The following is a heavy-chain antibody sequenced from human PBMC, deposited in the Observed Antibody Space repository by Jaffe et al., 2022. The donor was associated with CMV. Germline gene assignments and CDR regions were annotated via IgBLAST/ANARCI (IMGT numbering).Heavy chain of an antibody. J-gene: IGHJ3*01. D-gene: IGHD3-3*01. CDR1: GGSISGTSYY. CDR2: MFYSGKT. CDR3: ARQLPTIFGPVTFPVGAFDF. Sequence: QLQLQESGPGLVKPSETLSLTCTVSGGSISGTSYYWGWIRQPPGKGLEWIGSMFYSGKTYYNPSLKSRVTISVDTPKNQFSLKVSSVTAADTAVYYCARQLPTIFGPVTFPVGAFDFWGQGTVVTVSP. V-gene: IGHV4-39*01.